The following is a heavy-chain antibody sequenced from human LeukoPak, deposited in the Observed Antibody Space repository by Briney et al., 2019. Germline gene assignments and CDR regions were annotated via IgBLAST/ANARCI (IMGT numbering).Heavy chain of an antibody. CDR3: ARGVAAAGPFDY. CDR1: GYSFTSYW. Sequence: KHGESLKISCKGSGYSFTSYWIGWVRQLPGKGLEWMGIIYPGDSDTRNSPSFQGQVTISADKSISTAYLQWSSLRASETAMYYCARGVAAAGPFDYWGQGTLVTVSS. D-gene: IGHD6-25*01. V-gene: IGHV5-51*01. J-gene: IGHJ4*02. CDR2: IYPGDSDT.